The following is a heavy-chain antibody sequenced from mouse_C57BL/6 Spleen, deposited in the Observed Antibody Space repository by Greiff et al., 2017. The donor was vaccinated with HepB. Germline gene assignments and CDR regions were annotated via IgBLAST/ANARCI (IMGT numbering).Heavy chain of an antibody. CDR1: GFTFSSYG. D-gene: IGHD2-2*01. CDR3: ARQEGMVTFDY. J-gene: IGHJ2*01. Sequence: EVQLVESGGDLVKPGGSLKLSCAASGFTFSSYGMSWVRQTPDKRLEWVATISSGGSYTYYPDSVKGRFTISRDNAKNTLYLQMSSLKSEDTAMYYCARQEGMVTFDYWGQGTTLTVSS. CDR2: ISSGGSYT. V-gene: IGHV5-6*01.